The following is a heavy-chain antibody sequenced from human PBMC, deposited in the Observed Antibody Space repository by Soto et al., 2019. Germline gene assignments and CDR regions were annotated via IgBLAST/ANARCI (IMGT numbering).Heavy chain of an antibody. D-gene: IGHD2-2*01. Sequence: GGSLRLSCTASGFMFSSYTMNWVRQAPGKGLEWVSSVSFRGDIYYADSLEGRFTISRDDAKNSLYLQMNSLRAEDTAVYYCARVCSSASCYYYWGQGTLVTVSS. V-gene: IGHV3-21*01. CDR3: ARVCSSASCYYY. CDR2: VSFRGDI. J-gene: IGHJ4*02. CDR1: GFMFSSYT.